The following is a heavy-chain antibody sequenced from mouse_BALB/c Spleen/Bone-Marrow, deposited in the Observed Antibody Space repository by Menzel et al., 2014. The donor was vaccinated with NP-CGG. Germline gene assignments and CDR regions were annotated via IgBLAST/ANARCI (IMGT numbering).Heavy chain of an antibody. CDR3: ARFPMDY. V-gene: IGHV7-3*02. CDR2: IRNKAYGYAT. Sequence: EVKLVESGGGLVQPGGSLRLSCTTSGFTFIDHYMSWVRQPPGKALEWLGFIRNKAYGYATEYSASVKGRFTISRDNSRSILYLQMNTLRAEDSATYYCARFPMDYWGQGTSVTVSS. CDR1: GFTFIDHY. J-gene: IGHJ4*01.